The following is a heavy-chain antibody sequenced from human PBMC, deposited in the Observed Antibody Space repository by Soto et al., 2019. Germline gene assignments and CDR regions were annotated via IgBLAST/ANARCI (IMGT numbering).Heavy chain of an antibody. CDR2: ISYDGSNK. J-gene: IGHJ5*02. V-gene: IGHV3-30*18. D-gene: IGHD1-26*01. CDR3: AKDREWEPHTGWFDP. Sequence: GGSRRLSCAAAAFTFSSYGTHWVRQAPAKGLEWAAVISYDGSNKYYADSVKGRFTISRDNSKNTLYLQMQRLRSEHTAVYYCAKDREWEPHTGWFDPWGQGTVVTVSS. CDR1: AFTFSSYG.